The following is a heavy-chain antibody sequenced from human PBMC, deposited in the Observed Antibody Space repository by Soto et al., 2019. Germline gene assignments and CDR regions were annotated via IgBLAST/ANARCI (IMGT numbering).Heavy chain of an antibody. CDR3: ARASDHITMGRGVLGY. V-gene: IGHV4-4*02. J-gene: IGHJ4*02. Sequence: QVQLQESGPGLVKPSGTLSLTCAVSGGSISSSNWWSWVRQPPGKGLEWIGEIYHSGSTNYNPSLKRRVTITVDKAKNQFSLKLSSVTAADTAVYYWARASDHITMGRGVLGYWGQGTLVTVSS. CDR2: IYHSGST. CDR1: GGSISSSNW. D-gene: IGHD3-10*01.